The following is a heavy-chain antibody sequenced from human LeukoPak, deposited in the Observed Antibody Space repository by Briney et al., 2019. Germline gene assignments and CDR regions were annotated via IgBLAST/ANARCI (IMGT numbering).Heavy chain of an antibody. V-gene: IGHV4-59*08. CDR1: GGSISSYY. CDR2: IYNSGST. CDR3: ARALAPSIAARPGDY. Sequence: PSETLSLTXTVSGGSISSYYWSSIRQAPGKGLEWLGYIYNSGSTNYNPYLKSRVTISVDTSKNQFTLKLSSVTAADTAVYYCARALAPSIAARPGDYWGQGTLVTVSS. D-gene: IGHD6-6*01. J-gene: IGHJ4*02.